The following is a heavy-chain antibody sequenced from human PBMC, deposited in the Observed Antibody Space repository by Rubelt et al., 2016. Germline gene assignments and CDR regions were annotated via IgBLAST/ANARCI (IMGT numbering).Heavy chain of an antibody. CDR2: INYRGST. D-gene: IGHD1-26*01. CDR1: GGSISSSNYY. J-gene: IGHJ4*02. CDR3: ARQGSGSDY. Sequence: QLQLQESGPGLVKPSETLSLSCSVSGGSISSSNYYWGWIRQPPGKGMEWIGTINYRGSTYYNSPLKSRGTISVATSKNQFSLKRGSVTAADTAVYYCARQGSGSDYWGQGTLVTVSS. V-gene: IGHV4-39*01.